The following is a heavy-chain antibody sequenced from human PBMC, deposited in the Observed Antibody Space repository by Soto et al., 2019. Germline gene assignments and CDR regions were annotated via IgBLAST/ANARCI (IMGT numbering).Heavy chain of an antibody. V-gene: IGHV3-15*07. D-gene: IGHD3-10*01. Sequence: GGSLRLSCAASGFTFSNAWMNWVRQAPGKGLEWVGRIKSKTDGGTTDYAAPVKGRFTISRDDSKNTLYLQMNSLKTEDTAVYYCTTGSERFLLGVGYGDEFYYYYGMDVWGQGTTVTVSS. CDR2: IKSKTDGGTT. J-gene: IGHJ6*02. CDR1: GFTFSNAW. CDR3: TTGSERFLLGVGYGDEFYYYYGMDV.